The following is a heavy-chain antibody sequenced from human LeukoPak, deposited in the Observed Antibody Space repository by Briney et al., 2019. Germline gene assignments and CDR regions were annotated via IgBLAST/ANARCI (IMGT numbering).Heavy chain of an antibody. J-gene: IGHJ4*02. CDR3: AREVVVAATEVDY. CDR2: ISSSSRYI. D-gene: IGHD2-15*01. CDR1: GFTFSSYS. V-gene: IGHV3-21*01. Sequence: PGGSLRLFCAASGFTFSSYSMNWVREAPGKGLEWGSYISSSSRYIYYADSVKGRFTISRDNAKKSLYLQMNTLRAEDTGVYYCAREVVVAATEVDYWGQGTLVTVSS.